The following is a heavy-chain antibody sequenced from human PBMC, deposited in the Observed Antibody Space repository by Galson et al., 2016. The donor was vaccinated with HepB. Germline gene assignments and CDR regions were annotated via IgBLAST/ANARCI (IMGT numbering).Heavy chain of an antibody. V-gene: IGHV1-46*01. CDR1: GYTFTSYY. Sequence: SVKVSCKASGYTFTSYYMNWVRQAPGQGLEWMGLINPSGGGTNYAQNFRGRVTMTRDTSTNTVYMELSSLRSDDTAVYYCARALPFRFGELSSRGLDYWGQGILVTVS. CDR2: INPSGGGT. J-gene: IGHJ4*02. CDR3: ARALPFRFGELSSRGLDY. D-gene: IGHD3-16*02.